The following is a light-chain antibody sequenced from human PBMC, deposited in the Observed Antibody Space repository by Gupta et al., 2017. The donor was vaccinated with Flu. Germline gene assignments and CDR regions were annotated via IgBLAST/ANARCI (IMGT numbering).Light chain of an antibody. CDR1: RNIGSS. J-gene: IGKJ2*01. CDR2: RAS. CDR3: LQDNNWPHT. Sequence: EIVMTQSPATLSVSPGERATLSCRASRNIGSSLAWYQQRPGQAPRLLIYRASARDTGIPARFSGSGSGTEFSLTISSLQSEDFAVYYCLQDNNWPHTFGQGTQMEIK. V-gene: IGKV3-15*01.